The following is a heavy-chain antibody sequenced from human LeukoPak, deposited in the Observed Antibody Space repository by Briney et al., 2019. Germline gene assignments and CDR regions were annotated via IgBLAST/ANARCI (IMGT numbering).Heavy chain of an antibody. D-gene: IGHD5-18*01. V-gene: IGHV1-18*01. Sequence: GASVKVSCKASGYTFTSYGISWVRLAPGQGLEWMGWISGYNGNTNYAQKLQGRVTMTTDTSTSTAYMELRSLRSDDTAVYYCARDRPTAMESSFYFYGMDVWGQGTTVTVSS. CDR3: ARDRPTAMESSFYFYGMDV. CDR1: GYTFTSYG. J-gene: IGHJ6*02. CDR2: ISGYNGNT.